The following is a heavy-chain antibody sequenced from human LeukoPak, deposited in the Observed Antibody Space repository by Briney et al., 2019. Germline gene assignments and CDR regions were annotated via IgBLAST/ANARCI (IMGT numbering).Heavy chain of an antibody. Sequence: PSETLSLTCTVSGVSISSYYWSWIRQPPGKGLEWIGYIYYSGSTNYNPSLKSRVTISVDTSKNQFSLKLSSVTAADTAVYYCAREWEFDAFDIWGQGTMVTVSS. CDR2: IYYSGST. D-gene: IGHD1-26*01. CDR1: GVSISSYY. CDR3: AREWEFDAFDI. V-gene: IGHV4-59*01. J-gene: IGHJ3*02.